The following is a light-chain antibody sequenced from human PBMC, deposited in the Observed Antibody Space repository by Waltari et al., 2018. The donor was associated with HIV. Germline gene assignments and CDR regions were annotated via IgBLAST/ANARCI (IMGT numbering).Light chain of an antibody. Sequence: QSALTQPASVSGSPGKSITISCTGTSRDVGGYNLVSWYQQHPGKAPKLMIYEVSKRPSGVSNRFSGSKSGNTASLTISGLQAEDEADYYCCAYAGSTTYVIFGGGTKLTVL. CDR3: CAYAGSTTYVI. V-gene: IGLV2-23*02. CDR1: SRDVGGYNL. J-gene: IGLJ2*01. CDR2: EVS.